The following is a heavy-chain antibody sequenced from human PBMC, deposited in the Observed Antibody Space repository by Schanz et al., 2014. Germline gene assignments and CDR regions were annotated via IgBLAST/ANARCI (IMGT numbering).Heavy chain of an antibody. CDR2: IHQSGGT. J-gene: IGHJ5*02. V-gene: IGHV4-59*08. Sequence: QVQLQESGPGLVKPSETLSLTCSVSGGDIGNYYWSWIRQPPGKGLEWIGYIHQSGGTNYNPSLKSRVTILFDTSKNQFSLRLPSLTAADTAVYYCAKFLYDDPSWGQGTLVTVSS. D-gene: IGHD3-3*01. CDR3: AKFLYDDPS. CDR1: GGDIGNYY.